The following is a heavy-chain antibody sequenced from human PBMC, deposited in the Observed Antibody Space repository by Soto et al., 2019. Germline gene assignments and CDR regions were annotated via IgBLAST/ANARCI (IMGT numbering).Heavy chain of an antibody. V-gene: IGHV1-3*01. J-gene: IGHJ6*02. D-gene: IGHD2-2*01. CDR2: INADNGNT. Sequence: ASVKVSCKASGYTFTSYAMHWVRQAPGQRLEWMGWINADNGNTKYAQKFQGRVTMTTDTSTSTAYMELRSLRSDDTAVYYCARGILYCSSTSCYDDYYYYGMDVWGQGTTVPVSS. CDR1: GYTFTSYA. CDR3: ARGILYCSSTSCYDDYYYYGMDV.